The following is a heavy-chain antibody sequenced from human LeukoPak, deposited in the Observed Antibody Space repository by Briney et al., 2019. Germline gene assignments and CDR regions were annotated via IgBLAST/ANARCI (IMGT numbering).Heavy chain of an antibody. V-gene: IGHV1-3*01. CDR1: GYTFTSYS. J-gene: IGHJ6*03. Sequence: GASVKVSCKASGYTFTSYSMHWVRQAPGQRLEWMGWINGGNGNTKYSQKFQGRVTMTRDTSISTAYMELSRLRSDDTAVYYCARSTIYYYYYMDVWGKGTTVTISS. CDR3: ARSTIYYYYYMDV. CDR2: INGGNGNT.